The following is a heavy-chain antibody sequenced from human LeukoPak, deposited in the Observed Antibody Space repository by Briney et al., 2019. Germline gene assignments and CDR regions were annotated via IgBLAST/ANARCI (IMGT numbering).Heavy chain of an antibody. Sequence: ASVKVSCKASGYPFTTYYMHWLRQAPGQGLQWMGIINPSGGSTTYAQKFQGRVTMTRDTPTVTAYMELSSLRSEDTAVYYCARGKAASCDVFDFLGQGTMVTVSS. CDR1: GYPFTTYY. CDR2: INPSGGST. J-gene: IGHJ3*01. CDR3: ARGKAASCDVFDF. V-gene: IGHV1-46*01. D-gene: IGHD2-15*01.